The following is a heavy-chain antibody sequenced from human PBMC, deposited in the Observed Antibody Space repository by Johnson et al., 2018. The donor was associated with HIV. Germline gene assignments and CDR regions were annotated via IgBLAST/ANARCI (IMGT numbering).Heavy chain of an antibody. J-gene: IGHJ3*02. D-gene: IGHD5-24*01. CDR3: ARACRDGYTCDAFDI. V-gene: IGHV3-66*01. Sequence: VQLVESGGGLVQPGGSLRLSCAASGFTVSSNYMSWVRHAPGKGLEWVLGISGSGGSTYYADSVKGRFTISRDNSKNTLYLQRNSLRAEDTAVYYCARACRDGYTCDAFDIWGQGTMVTVSS. CDR2: ISGSGGST. CDR1: GFTVSSNY.